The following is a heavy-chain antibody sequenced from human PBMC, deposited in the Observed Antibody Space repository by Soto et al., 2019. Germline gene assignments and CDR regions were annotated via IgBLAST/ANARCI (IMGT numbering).Heavy chain of an antibody. J-gene: IGHJ6*02. Sequence: GGSLRLSCAASGITFSSYGMHWVRQAPGKGLEWVAVIWYDGSNKYYADSVKGRFTISRDNSKNTLYLQMNSLRAEDTAVYYCARDYRIAVAGKKPYGMDVWGQGTTVTVSS. V-gene: IGHV3-33*01. CDR1: GITFSSYG. CDR2: IWYDGSNK. D-gene: IGHD6-19*01. CDR3: ARDYRIAVAGKKPYGMDV.